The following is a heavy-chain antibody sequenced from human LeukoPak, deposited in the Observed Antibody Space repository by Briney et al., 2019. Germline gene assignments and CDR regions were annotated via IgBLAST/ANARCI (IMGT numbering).Heavy chain of an antibody. D-gene: IGHD3-22*01. CDR3: ARDRGYDSSGYSPYFDY. J-gene: IGHJ4*02. CDR1: GFTFSSYE. CDR2: ISSSGSTI. V-gene: IGHV3-48*03. Sequence: GGPLRLSCAASGFTFSSYEMNWVRQAPGKGLEWVSYISSSGSTIYYADSVKGRFTISRDNAKNSLYLQMNSLRAEDTAVYYCARDRGYDSSGYSPYFDYWGQGTLVTVSS.